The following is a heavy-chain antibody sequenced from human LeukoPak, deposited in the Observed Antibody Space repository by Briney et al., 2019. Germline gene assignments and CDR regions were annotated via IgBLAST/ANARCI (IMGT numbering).Heavy chain of an antibody. CDR3: ARFSRITWGDWGDAFDI. CDR1: GGSFSDYF. CDR2: IDDGGNT. D-gene: IGHD2-21*02. Sequence: SETLSLTCSVYGGSFSDYFWSWIRQSPGRGLEWIGEIDDGGNTNYNPSLMSRVIVSMEKSRKQFSLVMRSVAAADTAVYYCARFSRITWGDWGDAFDIWGQGTTVIVSS. J-gene: IGHJ3*02. V-gene: IGHV4-34*01.